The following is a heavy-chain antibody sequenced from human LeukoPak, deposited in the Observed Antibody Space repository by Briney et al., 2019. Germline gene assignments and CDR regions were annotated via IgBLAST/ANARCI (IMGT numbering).Heavy chain of an antibody. CDR1: GFSFSSYY. D-gene: IGHD3-10*01. CDR2: VSSDGGTK. CDR3: AKEYDSGGYGANFDY. V-gene: IGHV3-30*18. J-gene: IGHJ4*02. Sequence: AGGSLRLSCAASGFSFSSYYMSWVRQAPGKGLEWVAVVSSDGGTKYYADSVKGRFTISRDNSRNTMYLQMDSLRAEDTAVYYCAKEYDSGGYGANFDYWGQGTLVTVSS.